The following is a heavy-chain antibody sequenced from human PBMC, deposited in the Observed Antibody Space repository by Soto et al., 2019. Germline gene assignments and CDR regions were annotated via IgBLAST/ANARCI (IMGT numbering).Heavy chain of an antibody. CDR3: ARMDGYNYLNWFDP. J-gene: IGHJ5*02. V-gene: IGHV4-30-2*01. D-gene: IGHD5-12*01. CDR2: IYHSGST. Sequence: SETLSLTCAVPGGSISSGGYSWSWIRQPPGKGLEWIGYIYHSGSTYYNPSLKSRVTISVDRSKNQFSLKLSSVTAADTAVYYCARMDGYNYLNWFDPWGQGTLVTVSS. CDR1: GGSISSGGYS.